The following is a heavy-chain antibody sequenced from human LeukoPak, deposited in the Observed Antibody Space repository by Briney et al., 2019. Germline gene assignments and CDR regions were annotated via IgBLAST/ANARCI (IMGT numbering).Heavy chain of an antibody. CDR2: INWNGGST. CDR1: GFTFSSYG. Sequence: GGSLRLSCAASGFTFSSYGMSWVRQAPGKGLEWVSGINWNGGSTGYADSVKGRFTISRDNAKNSLYLQMNSLRAEDTAVYYCAREGPHYDILTGSDAFDIWGQGTMVTVSS. D-gene: IGHD3-9*01. J-gene: IGHJ3*02. V-gene: IGHV3-20*04. CDR3: AREGPHYDILTGSDAFDI.